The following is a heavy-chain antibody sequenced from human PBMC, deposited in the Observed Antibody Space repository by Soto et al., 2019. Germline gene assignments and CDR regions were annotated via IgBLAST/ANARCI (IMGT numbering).Heavy chain of an antibody. D-gene: IGHD3-22*01. CDR2: IYYSGST. V-gene: IGHV4-39*01. J-gene: IGHJ4*02. Sequence: PSETLSLTCTVSGGSISSSSYYWGWIRQPPGKGLEWIGSIYYSGSTYYNPSLKSRVTISVDTSKNQFSLKLSSVTAADTAVYYCAGHTNYYDSSGYYPDYWGQGTLVTVSS. CDR3: AGHTNYYDSSGYYPDY. CDR1: GGSISSSSYY.